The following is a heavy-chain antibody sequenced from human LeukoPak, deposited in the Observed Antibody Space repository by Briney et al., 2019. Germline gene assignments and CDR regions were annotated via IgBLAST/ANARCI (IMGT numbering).Heavy chain of an antibody. CDR3: ARVEYCGGDCYGFDY. Sequence: SETLSLTCTVSGGSVSSGSSYWSWLRQPPGKGLEWLGYIYYSGSTNYSPSLKSRVTMSVDMSRDQFSLKLSSVTAADTAVYHCARVEYCGGDCYGFDYWGQGTLVTVSS. D-gene: IGHD2-21*02. CDR2: IYYSGST. CDR1: GGSVSSGSSY. V-gene: IGHV4-61*01. J-gene: IGHJ4*02.